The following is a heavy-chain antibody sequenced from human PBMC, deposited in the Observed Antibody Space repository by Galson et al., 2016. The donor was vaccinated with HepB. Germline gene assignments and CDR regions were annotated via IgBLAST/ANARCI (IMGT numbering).Heavy chain of an antibody. J-gene: IGHJ2*01. V-gene: IGHV1-46*01. Sequence: SVKVSCKAFGYTFILYSMVWVRQAPGQGLEWMAMINPSSGSTIYAREFQGKISVTRDTASVPSDTSTGTVHLFLSSLRHEDTAVYYCARLGGTLTGYDNFGNLRGYVDLWGRGSLVTVSS. D-gene: IGHD3-9*01. CDR3: ARLGGTLTGYDNFGNLRGYVDL. CDR2: INPSSGST. CDR1: GYTFILYS.